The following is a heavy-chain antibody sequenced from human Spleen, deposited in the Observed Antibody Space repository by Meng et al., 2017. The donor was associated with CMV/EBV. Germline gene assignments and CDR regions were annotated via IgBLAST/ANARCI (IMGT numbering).Heavy chain of an antibody. J-gene: IGHJ3*02. Sequence: SLKISCAASGFTFSTYWMHWVRQAPGKGLEWVSGISWNSGTLEYADSVKGRFTISRDNARNSLYLQMNSLRPEDTALYYCTKDILYHSGSFDIWGQGTMVTVSS. CDR3: TKDILYHSGSFDI. V-gene: IGHV3-9*01. D-gene: IGHD1-26*01. CDR1: GFTFSTYW. CDR2: ISWNSGTL.